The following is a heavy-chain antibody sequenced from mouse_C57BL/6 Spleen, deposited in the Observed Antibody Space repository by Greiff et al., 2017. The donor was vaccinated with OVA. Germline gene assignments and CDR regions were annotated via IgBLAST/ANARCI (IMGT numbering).Heavy chain of an antibody. CDR1: GYSFTDYN. Sequence: EVQLQQSGPELVKPGASVKISCKASGYSFTDYNMNWVKQSNGKSLEWIGVINPNYGTTSYNQKFKGKATLTVDQSSSTAYMQLNSLTSEDAAVYDCARADRTDWYFDVWGTGTTVTVSS. CDR3: ARADRTDWYFDV. J-gene: IGHJ1*03. D-gene: IGHD2-14*01. V-gene: IGHV1-39*01. CDR2: INPNYGTT.